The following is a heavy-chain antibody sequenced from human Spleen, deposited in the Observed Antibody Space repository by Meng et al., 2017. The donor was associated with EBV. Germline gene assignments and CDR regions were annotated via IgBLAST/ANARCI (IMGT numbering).Heavy chain of an antibody. CDR1: GFTLRSYG. CDR2: ISSNSIDI. J-gene: IGHJ4*02. CDR3: ARDRTSNRFDY. V-gene: IGHV3-21*01. D-gene: IGHD2-8*01. Sequence: VQLVESGGGLVKPGESLRLSCVASGFTLRSYGMHWVCLAPGKGLEWVSSISSNSIDIYYEDSVKGRFTISRDNAKNSLFLQMNSLRAEDTAVYYCARDRTSNRFDYWGQGTLVTVSS.